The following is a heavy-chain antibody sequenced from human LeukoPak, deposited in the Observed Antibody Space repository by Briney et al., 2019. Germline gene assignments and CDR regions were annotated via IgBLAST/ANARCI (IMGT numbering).Heavy chain of an antibody. Sequence: PGGSLRLSCAVSGFTFNYYDMHWVRQAPGKRLEWVSAIRTTGDTHYPDSVKGRFAMSREDAKNSLYLQMNSLRAEDTAVYYCAREGPIVVVVAADAFDIWGQGTMVTVSS. CDR3: AREGPIVVVVAADAFDI. D-gene: IGHD2-15*01. J-gene: IGHJ3*02. CDR1: GFTFNYYD. V-gene: IGHV3-13*01. CDR2: IRTTGDT.